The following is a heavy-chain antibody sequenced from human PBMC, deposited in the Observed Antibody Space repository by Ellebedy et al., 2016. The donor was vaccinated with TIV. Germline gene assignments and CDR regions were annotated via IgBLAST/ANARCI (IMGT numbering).Heavy chain of an antibody. D-gene: IGHD5-18*01. Sequence: ESLKISCAASGFAFSTYSMNWVRQAPGKGLEWVSDISGSGDTTYYADSVKGRFTFSRDNSKNTVYLQMNSLRAEDTAVYYCAKTGGYIYGLPDFWGQGTLVTVSS. CDR3: AKTGGYIYGLPDF. CDR1: GFAFSTYS. V-gene: IGHV3-23*01. CDR2: ISGSGDTT. J-gene: IGHJ4*02.